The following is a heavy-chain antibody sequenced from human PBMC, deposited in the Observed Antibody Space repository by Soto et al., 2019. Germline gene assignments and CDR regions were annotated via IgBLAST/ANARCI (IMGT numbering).Heavy chain of an antibody. CDR3: ARDHIAPTILFDS. CDR2: IYYSGST. V-gene: IGHV4-31*03. CDR1: GGSISSGGYY. Sequence: SETLSLTCTVSGGSISSGGYYWSWIRQYPGKGPEWIGYIYYSGSTYYNPSLKSRVTISVDTSKNQFSLKLSSVTAEDTAVYYCARDHIAPTILFDSWGQGTLVTVSS. J-gene: IGHJ4*02. D-gene: IGHD5-12*01.